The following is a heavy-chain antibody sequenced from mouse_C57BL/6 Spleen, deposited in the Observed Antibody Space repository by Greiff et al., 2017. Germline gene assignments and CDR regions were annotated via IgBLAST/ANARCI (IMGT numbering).Heavy chain of an antibody. CDR2: ISSGSSTI. CDR3: ARSYYGGFAY. V-gene: IGHV5-17*01. J-gene: IGHJ3*01. Sequence: EVHLVESGGGLVKPGGSLKLSCAASGFTFSDYGMHWVRQAPEKGLEWVAYISSGSSTIYYADTVKGRFTISRDNAKNTRFLQMTSLRSEDTAMYYCARSYYGGFAYWGQGTLVTVSA. D-gene: IGHD1-1*01. CDR1: GFTFSDYG.